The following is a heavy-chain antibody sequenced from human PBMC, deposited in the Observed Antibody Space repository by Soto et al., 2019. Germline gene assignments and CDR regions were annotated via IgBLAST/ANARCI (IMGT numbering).Heavy chain of an antibody. V-gene: IGHV5-10-1*01. CDR3: ASSLGYSYVLGALDI. J-gene: IGHJ3*02. Sequence: GESLKISCKGSGYSFTSYWISWVRQMPGKGLEWMGRIDPSDSYTNYSPSFQGHVTISADKSISTAYLQWSSLKASDTAMYYCASSLGYSYVLGALDIWGQGTMVTVSS. CDR1: GYSFTSYW. D-gene: IGHD5-18*01. CDR2: IDPSDSYT.